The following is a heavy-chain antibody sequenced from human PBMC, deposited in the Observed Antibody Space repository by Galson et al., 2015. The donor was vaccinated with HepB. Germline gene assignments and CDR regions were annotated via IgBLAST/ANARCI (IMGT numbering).Heavy chain of an antibody. V-gene: IGHV1-3*01. CDR3: ARVLGYCSGGSCYSGDRDWFDP. D-gene: IGHD2-15*01. Sequence: SVKVSCKASGYTFTSYAMHWVRQAPGQRLEWMGWINAGNGNTKYSQKFQGRVTITRDTSASTAYMELSSLRSEDTAVYYCARVLGYCSGGSCYSGDRDWFDPWGQGTLVTVSS. J-gene: IGHJ5*02. CDR1: GYTFTSYA. CDR2: INAGNGNT.